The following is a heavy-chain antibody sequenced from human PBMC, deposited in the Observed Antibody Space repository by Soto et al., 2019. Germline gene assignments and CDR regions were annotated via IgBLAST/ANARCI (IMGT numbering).Heavy chain of an antibody. V-gene: IGHV4-30-4*01. Sequence: QVQLQESGPGLVMPSQTLSLTCTVSGGSISSGDYYWSWIRQPPGKGLEWIGYIYYSGSTYYNPSSKRRVTISLDTSKNQFSLQLSSLSAADTAVHYCARDFRGYGLGYYYYGMDVWGQGTTVTVSS. CDR3: ARDFRGYGLGYYYYGMDV. CDR2: IYYSGST. CDR1: GGSISSGDYY. J-gene: IGHJ6*02. D-gene: IGHD5-18*01.